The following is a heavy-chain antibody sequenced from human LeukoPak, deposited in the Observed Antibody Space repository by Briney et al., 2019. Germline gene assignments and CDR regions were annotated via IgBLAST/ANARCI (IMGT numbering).Heavy chain of an antibody. CDR2: IVVGSGNT. V-gene: IGHV1-58*01. CDR3: AAVVATDWFDP. Sequence: SVKVSCKACGFTFASSAVQWVRQARGQRLEWIGWIVVGSGNTNYAQKFQERVTITRDMSTSTAYMELSSLRSEDTAVYYCAAVVATDWFDPWGQGTLVTVSS. D-gene: IGHD4-23*01. CDR1: GFTFASSA. J-gene: IGHJ5*02.